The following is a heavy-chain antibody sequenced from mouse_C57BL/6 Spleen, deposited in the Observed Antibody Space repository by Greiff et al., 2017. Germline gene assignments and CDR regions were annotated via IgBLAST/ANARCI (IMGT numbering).Heavy chain of an antibody. CDR1: GFTFSNYW. Sequence: EVNVVESGGGLVQPGGSMKLSCVASGFTFSNYWMNWVRQSPEKGLEWVAQIRLKSDNYATHYAESVKGRFTISRDDSKSSVYLQMNNLRAEDTGIYYCNLLCDGDYFDYWGQGTTLTVSS. CDR3: NLLCDGDYFDY. J-gene: IGHJ2*01. D-gene: IGHD2-1*01. V-gene: IGHV6-3*01. CDR2: IRLKSDNYAT.